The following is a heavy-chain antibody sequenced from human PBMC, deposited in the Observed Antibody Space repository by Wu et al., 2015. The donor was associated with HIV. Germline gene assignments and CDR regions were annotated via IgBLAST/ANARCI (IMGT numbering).Heavy chain of an antibody. CDR3: ARDPVHRHRAGSGRKGAFDI. CDR1: GYTFTSYY. V-gene: IGHV1-46*01. CDR2: INPSGGST. J-gene: IGHJ3*02. Sequence: QVQLVQSGAEVKKPGASVKVSCKASGYTFTSYYMHWVRQAPGQGLEWMGIINPSGGSTSYAQKFQGRVTMTRDTSTSTVYMELSSLRSEDTAVYYCARDPVHRHRAGSGRKGAFDIWGQGTMVTVSS. D-gene: IGHD3-10*01.